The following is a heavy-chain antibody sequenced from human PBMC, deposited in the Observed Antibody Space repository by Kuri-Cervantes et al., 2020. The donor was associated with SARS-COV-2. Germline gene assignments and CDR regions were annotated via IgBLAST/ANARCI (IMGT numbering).Heavy chain of an antibody. CDR1: GLTFSSYA. CDR2: ISSNGGST. J-gene: IGHJ3*02. CDR3: VKEAMIGYAFDI. V-gene: IGHV3-64D*06. Sequence: GESLKISCSASGLTFSSYAMHWVRQAPGKGLEYVSAISSNGGSTYYADSVKGRFTISRDNSKNTLYLQMSSLRAEDTAVYYCVKEAMIGYAFDIWGQGTMVTVSS. D-gene: IGHD3-22*01.